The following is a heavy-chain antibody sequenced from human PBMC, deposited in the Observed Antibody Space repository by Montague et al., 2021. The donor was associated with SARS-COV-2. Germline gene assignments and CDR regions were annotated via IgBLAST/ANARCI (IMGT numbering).Heavy chain of an antibody. Sequence: SLRLSCAASGFTFDDFAMHWVRQAPGKGLEWVSRTSWDGGVKGYADSVKGRFTISRDNARNSLYLQMNSLRPDDTAFYYYAKGRHGSGTYYSDSWGQGTLVTVSS. V-gene: IGHV3-9*01. CDR3: AKGRHGSGTYYSDS. CDR2: TSWDGGVK. D-gene: IGHD3-10*01. J-gene: IGHJ4*02. CDR1: GFTFDDFA.